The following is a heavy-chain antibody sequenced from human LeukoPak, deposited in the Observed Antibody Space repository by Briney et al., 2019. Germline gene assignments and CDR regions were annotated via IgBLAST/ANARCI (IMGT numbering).Heavy chain of an antibody. J-gene: IGHJ5*02. D-gene: IGHD3-16*01. CDR1: GGTFSSYT. CDR2: IIPILGIA. V-gene: IGHV1-69*02. Sequence: SVKVSCKASGGTFSSYTISWVRQAPGQGLEWMGRIIPILGIANYAQKFQDRVTITADKSTSTAYMELSSLRSEDTAVYYCARAPTFLGGFDPWGQGTLVTVSS. CDR3: ARAPTFLGGFDP.